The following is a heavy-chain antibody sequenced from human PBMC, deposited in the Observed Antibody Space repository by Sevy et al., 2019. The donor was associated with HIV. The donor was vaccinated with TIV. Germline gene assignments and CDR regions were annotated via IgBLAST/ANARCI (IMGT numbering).Heavy chain of an antibody. CDR2: IYSGGTT. V-gene: IGHV3-53*01. CDR1: GFTVSSNY. D-gene: IGHD3-3*01. Sequence: GGSLRLSCAASGFTVSSNYMSWVRQAPGKGLEWVSVIYSGGTTYYADSVKGRFTISRDNSKNTLHLQMNNLRAEDTAVYYCAREREFTIFGVLIEYGMDVWGQGTTVTVSS. CDR3: AREREFTIFGVLIEYGMDV. J-gene: IGHJ6*02.